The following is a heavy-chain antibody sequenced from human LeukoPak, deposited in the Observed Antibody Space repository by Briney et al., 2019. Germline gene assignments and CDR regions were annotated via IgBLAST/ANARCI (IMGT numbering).Heavy chain of an antibody. V-gene: IGHV4-59*08. J-gene: IGHJ3*02. CDR1: GASVGGYC. Sequence: PSHSPSLACTVAGASVGGYCAGWVRHPRREWMGLIGYLYYSGRTNYNPSLKSRVPVSVDTSKDQFSLRLSSVTAADTAVYYCARLLAVAGGDAFDIWGQGKMVTVSS. CDR3: ARLLAVAGGDAFDI. CDR2: LYYSGRT. D-gene: IGHD6-19*01.